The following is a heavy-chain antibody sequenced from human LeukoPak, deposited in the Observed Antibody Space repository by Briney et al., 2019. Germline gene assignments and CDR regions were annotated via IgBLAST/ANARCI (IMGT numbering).Heavy chain of an antibody. CDR3: ARGSGNAFDI. J-gene: IGHJ3*02. Sequence: GGSLRLSCAASGFSFSRFGMHWVRQAPGKGLEWVAMISYHGSKKYYADSVEGRFSVSRDNSKNTLYLQMNSLKTEDTAVYYCARGSGNAFDIWGQGTLVTVSS. CDR2: ISYHGSKK. CDR1: GFSFSRFG. V-gene: IGHV3-30*03.